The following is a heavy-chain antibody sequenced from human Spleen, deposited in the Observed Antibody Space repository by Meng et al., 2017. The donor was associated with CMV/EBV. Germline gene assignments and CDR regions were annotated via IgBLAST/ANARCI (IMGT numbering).Heavy chain of an antibody. V-gene: IGHV3-23*01. CDR1: GFTFNNYA. Sequence: GESLKISCVASGFTFNNYAMTWVRQAPGKGLEWVSAISGISGSGGATYYTDSVEGRFTISRDNSKNTLYLQMNSLRAEDTAIYYCAKGLELIVEDRNVNYYYYGMDVWGQGTTVTVSS. CDR3: AKGLELIVEDRNVNYYYYGMDV. D-gene: IGHD3-3*01. CDR2: ISGISGSGGAT. J-gene: IGHJ6*02.